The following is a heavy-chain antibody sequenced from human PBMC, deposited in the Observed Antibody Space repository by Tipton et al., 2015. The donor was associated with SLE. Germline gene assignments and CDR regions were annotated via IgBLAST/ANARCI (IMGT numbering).Heavy chain of an antibody. D-gene: IGHD3-16*01. Sequence: TLSLTCTVSGGSISSYYWGWIRQPPGKGLEWIASLYSSGSTYYNPSLKSRLTISVDTSKNQFSLKLSTVTAADTAVYYCATTSLIRFSKYYFDYWGQGTLVTVSS. CDR1: GGSISSYY. V-gene: IGHV4-39*07. CDR2: LYSSGST. CDR3: ATTSLIRFSKYYFDY. J-gene: IGHJ4*02.